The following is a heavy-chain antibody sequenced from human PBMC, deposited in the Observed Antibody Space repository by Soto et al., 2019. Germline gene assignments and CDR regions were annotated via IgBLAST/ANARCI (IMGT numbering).Heavy chain of an antibody. CDR3: AMITSPWCFDL. J-gene: IGHJ2*01. V-gene: IGHV4-30-4*01. CDR2: MYYSGST. Sequence: SETLSLTCTVSGGSISGGDFYWSWIRQPPGKGLEWIGHMYYSGSTSYNPSLKSRITISVDTSKNQFSLKLSSVTAADTAVYNCAMITSPWCFDLWGRGTLVTVSS. D-gene: IGHD1-20*01. CDR1: GGSISGGDFY.